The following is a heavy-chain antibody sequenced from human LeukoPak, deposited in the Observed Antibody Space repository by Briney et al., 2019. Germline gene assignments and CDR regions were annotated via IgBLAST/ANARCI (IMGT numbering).Heavy chain of an antibody. Sequence: GGSLRVSCVVSGCSFSNSYMTWIRQTPGKGLESLAYISGSGSDIYYADSVKGRFTISRDNAKNSLYLQLNSLRPEDTALYYCSTEPRSLLYWGHGTLVTVSS. CDR2: ISGSGSDI. D-gene: IGHD1-14*01. V-gene: IGHV3-11*01. J-gene: IGHJ4*01. CDR1: GCSFSNSY. CDR3: STEPRSLLY.